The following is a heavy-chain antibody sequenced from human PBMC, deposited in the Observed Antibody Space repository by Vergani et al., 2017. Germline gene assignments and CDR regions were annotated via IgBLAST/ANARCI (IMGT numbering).Heavy chain of an antibody. V-gene: IGHV3-15*01. CDR1: GFNFGEYG. CDR2: IRSKNDGGTA. CDR3: YTDYHYY. Sequence: EVQLVESGGDLVQPGRSLRLSCQTSGFNFGEYGVSWVRQAPGKGLEWIGRIRSKNDGGTADYAAPLKGRFTISRDDSKDSAFLLVNNLKTEDTAVYFCYTDYHYYWGQGTLVTVSS. D-gene: IGHD4-11*01. J-gene: IGHJ4*02.